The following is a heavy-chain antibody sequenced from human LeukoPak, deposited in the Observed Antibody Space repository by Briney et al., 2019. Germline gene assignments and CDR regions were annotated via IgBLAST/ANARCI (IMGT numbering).Heavy chain of an antibody. J-gene: IGHJ4*02. V-gene: IGHV3-49*04. CDR3: TRVWLQYFDY. CDR2: IRSKTYDGTT. Sequence: TGGSLRLSCTASGFTFGDYAMSWVRQAPGKGLEWVGFIRSKTYDGTTEYAASVKGRFTISRDDSKGIAYLQMNSLKTDDTAVYYCTRVWLQYFDYWGQGTLITVSS. D-gene: IGHD5-24*01. CDR1: GFTFGDYA.